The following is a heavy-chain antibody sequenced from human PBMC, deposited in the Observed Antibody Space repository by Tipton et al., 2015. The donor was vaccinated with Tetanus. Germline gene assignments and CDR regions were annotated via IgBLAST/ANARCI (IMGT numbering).Heavy chain of an antibody. J-gene: IGHJ4*01. V-gene: IGHV4-31*03. CDR2: IYYFTART. Sequence: TLSLTCNVSGASINAGGYLWNWVRQHPSQGLEWIGNIYYFTARTSHTPSLDGRVSISVDTSQNHFSLGLTSVTAADTAVYYCARGLPREPFYLDYWGQGHQVIVSS. CDR1: GASINAGGYL. D-gene: IGHD1-26*01. CDR3: ARGLPREPFYLDY.